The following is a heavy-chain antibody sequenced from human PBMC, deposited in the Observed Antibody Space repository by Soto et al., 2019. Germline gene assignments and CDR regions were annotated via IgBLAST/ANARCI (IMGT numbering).Heavy chain of an antibody. Sequence: EVQLVESGGGLVQPGGSLKLSCAASGFTFSGSAMHWVRQASGKGLEWVGRIRSKANSYATAYAASVKGRFTISRDDSKNTAYLQMNSLKTEDTAVYYCTRLSYSTISYYYGMDVWGQGTTVTVSS. CDR1: GFTFSGSA. D-gene: IGHD2-2*01. J-gene: IGHJ6*02. CDR3: TRLSYSTISYYYGMDV. CDR2: IRSKANSYAT. V-gene: IGHV3-73*01.